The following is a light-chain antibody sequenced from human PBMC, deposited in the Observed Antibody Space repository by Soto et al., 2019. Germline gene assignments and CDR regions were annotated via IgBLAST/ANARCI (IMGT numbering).Light chain of an antibody. CDR3: QQYNRSPLT. V-gene: IGKV4-1*01. Sequence: DLVMTPSPDSLAVSLGERATISCKSSQSALYNSDNRNSLAWYQQKAAQPPRLLIYWASTRESGVPDRVSGSGSGTDFNLITSSRQAGDVAVYTCQQYNRSPLTIGQGTRLESK. J-gene: IGKJ5*01. CDR2: WAS. CDR1: QSALYNSDNRNS.